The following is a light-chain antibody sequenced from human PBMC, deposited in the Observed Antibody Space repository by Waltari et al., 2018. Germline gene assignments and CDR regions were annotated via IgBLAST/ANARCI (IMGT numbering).Light chain of an antibody. V-gene: IGLV2-11*01. CDR1: SRDVGGSNH. Sequence: QSALTQPRSVSGSPGQSVTISCPGTSRDVGGSNHVPWYQQHPGKAPKLMIYDVSKRPSGVPDRFSGSKSGNTASLTISGLQAEDEADYYCCSYAGSYTFVVFGGGTKLTVL. CDR2: DVS. J-gene: IGLJ2*01. CDR3: CSYAGSYTFVV.